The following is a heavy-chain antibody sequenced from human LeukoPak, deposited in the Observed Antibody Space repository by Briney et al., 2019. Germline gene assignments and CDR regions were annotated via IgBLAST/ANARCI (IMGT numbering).Heavy chain of an antibody. D-gene: IGHD3-10*01. J-gene: IGHJ4*02. CDR1: GGTFSSYT. CDR2: IIPILGIA. Sequence: SVKVSCKASGGTFSSYTISWVRQAPGQGLEWMGRIIPILGIANYAQKFQGRVTITADKSTSTAYMELSSLRSEDTAVYYCAREVTMIRGVIITPYLDYWGQGTLVTVSS. CDR3: AREVTMIRGVIITPYLDY. V-gene: IGHV1-69*04.